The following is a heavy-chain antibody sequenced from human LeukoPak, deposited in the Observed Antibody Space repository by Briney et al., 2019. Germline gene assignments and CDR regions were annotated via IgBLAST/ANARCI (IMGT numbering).Heavy chain of an antibody. CDR2: IDPDGGNT. V-gene: IGHV1-46*01. J-gene: IGHJ3*01. CDR1: GYTFTESY. CDR3: ARIRDGYNDAYDL. Sequence: ASVKVSCKASGYTFTESYVHWVRQAPGQVLEWMALIDPDGGNTNYAQNVQGRVTLTRDTSTSTLYMELSSLRSEDTAIYYCARIRDGYNDAYDLWGQGTVVTVPS. D-gene: IGHD5-24*01.